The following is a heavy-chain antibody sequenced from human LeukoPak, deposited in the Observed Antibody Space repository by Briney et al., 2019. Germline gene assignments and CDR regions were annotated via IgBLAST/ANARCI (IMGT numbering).Heavy chain of an antibody. CDR2: INPGDGST. CDR3: AREGSGSYDFDY. D-gene: IGHD1-26*01. J-gene: IGHJ4*02. Sequence: ASVKVSCKASGYTFTSYYPHWVRQAPGQGVEWMGIINPGDGSTSYAQKFQGRVTMTRDTSTSTVYMELSSLRSEDTAVYYCAREGSGSYDFDYWGQGTLVTVSS. CDR1: GYTFTSYY. V-gene: IGHV1-46*01.